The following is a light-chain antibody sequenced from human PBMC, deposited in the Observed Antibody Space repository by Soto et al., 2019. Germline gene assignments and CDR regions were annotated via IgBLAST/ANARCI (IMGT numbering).Light chain of an antibody. Sequence: QSALTQPASESVSPGQSITISCTGTSSDVGGYNYVSWYQQHPGKAPKLMIYDVSNRPSGVSNRFSGSKSGNTASLTISGLQAEDEADYYCSSYTSSSTYVFGTGTKVTVL. CDR1: SSDVGGYNY. CDR3: SSYTSSSTYV. CDR2: DVS. V-gene: IGLV2-14*01. J-gene: IGLJ1*01.